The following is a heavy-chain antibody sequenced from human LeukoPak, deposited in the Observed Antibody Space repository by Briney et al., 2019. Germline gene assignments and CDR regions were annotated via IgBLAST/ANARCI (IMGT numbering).Heavy chain of an antibody. J-gene: IGHJ5*02. CDR1: GGTFSSYA. CDR3: ARGVTIFGVPQGYSWFDP. Sequence: SVKVSCKASGGTFSSYAISWARQAPGQGLEWMGGIIPIFGTANYAQKFQGRVTITADESTSTAYMELSSLRSEDTAVYYCARGVTIFGVPQGYSWFDPWGQGTLVTVSS. D-gene: IGHD3-3*01. CDR2: IIPIFGTA. V-gene: IGHV1-69*13.